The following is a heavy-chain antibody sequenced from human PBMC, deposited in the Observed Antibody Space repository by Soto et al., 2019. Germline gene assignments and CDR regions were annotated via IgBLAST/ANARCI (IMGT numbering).Heavy chain of an antibody. CDR1: GGSISSSSYY. V-gene: IGHV4-39*01. CDR3: ARGGDIVVVPAAIWFDP. Sequence: SETLSLTCTVSGGSISSSSYYWGWIRQPPGKGLEWIRSIYYSGSTYYNPSLKSRVTISVDTSKNQFSLKLSSVTAADTAVYYCARGGDIVVVPAAIWFDPWGQGTLVTVSS. D-gene: IGHD2-2*01. J-gene: IGHJ5*02. CDR2: IYYSGST.